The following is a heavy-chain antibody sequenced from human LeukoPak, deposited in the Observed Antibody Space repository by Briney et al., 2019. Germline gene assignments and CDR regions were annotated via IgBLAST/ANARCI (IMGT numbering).Heavy chain of an antibody. Sequence: GASVKVSCKASGYTFTSYDINWVRQATGQGLEWMGWMNPNSGNTGYAQKFQGRVTITRNTSISTAYMELSSLRPEDTAVYYCARGNGPNYDFWSGFGFCYYMDVWGKGITVTVSS. CDR3: ARGNGPNYDFWSGFGFCYYMDV. D-gene: IGHD3-3*01. J-gene: IGHJ6*03. CDR1: GYTFTSYD. V-gene: IGHV1-8*03. CDR2: MNPNSGNT.